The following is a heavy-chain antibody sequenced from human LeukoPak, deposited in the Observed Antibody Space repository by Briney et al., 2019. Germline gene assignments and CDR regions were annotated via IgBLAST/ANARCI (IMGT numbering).Heavy chain of an antibody. J-gene: IGHJ4*02. D-gene: IGHD3-10*01. CDR1: GFSFSSYG. V-gene: IGHV3-30*03. Sequence: GGSLRLSCAASGFSFSSYGIHWVRQAPGKGLEWVAVISYDGSNKYYADSVKGRFTISRDNAKNSLYLQMNSLRAEDTAVYYCARGYCGSGSYNSRGVASGYFDYWGQGTLVTVSS. CDR3: ARGYCGSGSYNSRGVASGYFDY. CDR2: ISYDGSNK.